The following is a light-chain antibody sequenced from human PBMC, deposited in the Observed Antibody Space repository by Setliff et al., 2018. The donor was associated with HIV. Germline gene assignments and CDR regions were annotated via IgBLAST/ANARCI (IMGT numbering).Light chain of an antibody. CDR1: SSNIGDNF. CDR2: DTH. Sequence: SVLTQPPSVSGAPGQRVTISCSGSSSNIGDNFVSWYVQLPGTAPKLLIYDTHRRPSGIPDRFSGSKSGTSATLGITGLQTGDEADYYCGTWDTSLSGVVFGGGTK. J-gene: IGLJ3*02. V-gene: IGLV1-51*01. CDR3: GTWDTSLSGVV.